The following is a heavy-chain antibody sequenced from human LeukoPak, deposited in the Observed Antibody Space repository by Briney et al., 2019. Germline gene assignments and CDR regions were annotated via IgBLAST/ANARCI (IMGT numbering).Heavy chain of an antibody. Sequence: GASVKVSCKASGGTFSSYAISWVRQAPGQGLEWMGRIIPILGIANYAQKFQGRVTITADKSTSTAYMELSSLRSEDTAVYYCARDVNSYGYGRFDYWGQGTLVTVSS. CDR1: GGTFSSYA. J-gene: IGHJ4*02. CDR2: IIPILGIA. D-gene: IGHD5-18*01. CDR3: ARDVNSYGYGRFDY. V-gene: IGHV1-69*04.